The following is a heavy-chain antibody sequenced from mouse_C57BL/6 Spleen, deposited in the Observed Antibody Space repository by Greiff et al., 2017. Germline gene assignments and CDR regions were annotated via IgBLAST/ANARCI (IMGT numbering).Heavy chain of an antibody. CDR1: GYAFSSSW. CDR2: IYPGDGDT. CDR3: ARVYSFDY. Sequence: QVQLKESGPELVKPGASVKISCKASGYAFSSSWMNWVKQRPGKGLEWIGRIYPGDGDTNYNGKFKGKATLTADKASSTAYMQLSSLTSEDSAVYFCARVYSFDYWGQGTTLTVSS. V-gene: IGHV1-82*01. D-gene: IGHD2-12*01. J-gene: IGHJ2*01.